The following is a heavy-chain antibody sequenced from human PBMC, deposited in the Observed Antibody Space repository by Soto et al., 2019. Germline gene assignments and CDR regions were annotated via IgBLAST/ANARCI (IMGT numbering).Heavy chain of an antibody. V-gene: IGHV3-53*02. CDR1: GFTVSSNY. J-gene: IGHJ4*02. CDR2: IYSGGST. CDR3: ASSFWSGLYYFYY. D-gene: IGHD3-3*01. Sequence: EVQLVETGGGLIQPGGSLRLSCAASGFTVSSNYMSWVRQAPGKGLEWVSVIYSGGSTYYADSVKGRFTISRDNSKNTLYLQMHSLRAEDTAVYYCASSFWSGLYYFYYWGQGTLVTVSS.